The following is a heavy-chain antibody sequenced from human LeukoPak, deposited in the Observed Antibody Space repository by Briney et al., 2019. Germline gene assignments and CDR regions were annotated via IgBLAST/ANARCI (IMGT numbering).Heavy chain of an antibody. CDR3: ARQYSSGWSYYYGLDV. D-gene: IGHD6-19*01. CDR2: TYYRSKWHN. Sequence: SQTLSLTCGISGDSVSSNSAAWNWIRQSPSRGLEWLGRTYYRSKWHNDYAVSVKSRITINPDTTKNQVSLQLNSVTPEDTAVYYCARQYSSGWSYYYGLDVWGQGTTVTVSS. J-gene: IGHJ6*02. CDR1: GDSVSSNSAA. V-gene: IGHV6-1*01.